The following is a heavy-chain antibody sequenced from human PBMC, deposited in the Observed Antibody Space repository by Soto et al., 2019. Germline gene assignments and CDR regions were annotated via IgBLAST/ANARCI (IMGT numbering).Heavy chain of an antibody. CDR2: FDPEDGET. CDR3: ARLLYSRTRECGMDV. Sequence: ASVKVSCKVSGYTLTELSMHWVRQAPGKGLEWMGGFDPEDGETIYAQKFQGRVTMTEDTSTDTAYMELSSLRSEDTAMYYCARLLYSRTRECGMDVWGQGTTVTVSS. CDR1: GYTLTELS. J-gene: IGHJ6*02. D-gene: IGHD6-13*01. V-gene: IGHV1-24*01.